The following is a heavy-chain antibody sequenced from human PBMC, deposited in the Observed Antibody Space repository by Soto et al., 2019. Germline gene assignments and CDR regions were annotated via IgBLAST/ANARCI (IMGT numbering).Heavy chain of an antibody. CDR1: GFTVGSNY. D-gene: IGHD3-9*01. CDR3: ARSTYYDILTGSYYYYAMDV. CDR2: IYSEGTP. J-gene: IGHJ6*02. Sequence: GGSLRLSCAASGFTVGSNYMSWVRQAPGKGLEWVSVIYSEGTPYYADSVKGRFTISRENSNNTLYLHMNNLRAEDTAVYYCARSTYYDILTGSYYYYAMDVWGQGTTVTSP. V-gene: IGHV3-53*01.